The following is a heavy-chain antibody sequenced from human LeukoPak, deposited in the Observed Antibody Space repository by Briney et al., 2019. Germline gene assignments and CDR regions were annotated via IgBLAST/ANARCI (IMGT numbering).Heavy chain of an antibody. CDR1: GGSISSSSYY. Sequence: SETLSLTCTVSGGSISSSSYYWGWIRQPPGKGLEWIGSIYYSGSTYYNPSLKSRSTISVDTSKNQFSLKLSSVTAADTAVYYCAKLHGYNFDYWGQGTLVTVSS. D-gene: IGHD5-24*01. J-gene: IGHJ4*02. CDR3: AKLHGYNFDY. CDR2: IYYSGST. V-gene: IGHV4-39*01.